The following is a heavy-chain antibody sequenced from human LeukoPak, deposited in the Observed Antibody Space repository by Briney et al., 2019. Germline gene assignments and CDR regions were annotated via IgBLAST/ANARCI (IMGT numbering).Heavy chain of an antibody. CDR3: ARGPLKYCSGGSCYWGDNWFDP. V-gene: IGHV4-34*01. D-gene: IGHD2-15*01. CDR1: GGSISSYY. J-gene: IGHJ5*02. CDR2: INHSGST. Sequence: PSETLSLTCTVSGGSISSYYWSWIRQPPGKGLEWIGEINHSGSTNYNPSLKSRVTISVDTSKNQFSLKLSSVTAADTAVYYCARGPLKYCSGGSCYWGDNWFDPWGQGTLVTVSS.